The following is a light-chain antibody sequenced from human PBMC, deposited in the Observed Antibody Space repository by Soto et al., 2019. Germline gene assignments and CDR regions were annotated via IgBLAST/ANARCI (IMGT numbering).Light chain of an antibody. CDR1: QSVSSAN. V-gene: IGKV3-15*01. J-gene: IGKJ5*01. CDR2: GAS. CDR3: QQYNNWPIT. Sequence: EIVLTQSPGTLSLSPGERSTLSCRASQSVSSANFAWYQQKPGQAPRLLIYGASTRATGLPARFSGSGSGTQFTLTISSLQSEDFAVYYCQQYNNWPITFGQGTRLEIK.